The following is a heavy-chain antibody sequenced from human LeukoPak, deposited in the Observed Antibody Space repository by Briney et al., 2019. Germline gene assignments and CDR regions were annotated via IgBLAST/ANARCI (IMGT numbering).Heavy chain of an antibody. D-gene: IGHD6-13*01. CDR2: ISSSSSYI. J-gene: IGHJ4*02. CDR3: ARGLNSSSRDFDY. Sequence: GGSLRLSCAASGFTFSSYSMNWVRQAPGKGLEWVSSISSSSSYIYYADSVKGRFTISRDNAKNSLYLQMNSLRAEDTAVYYCARGLNSSSRDFDYWGQGTLVTVSS. CDR1: GFTFSSYS. V-gene: IGHV3-21*01.